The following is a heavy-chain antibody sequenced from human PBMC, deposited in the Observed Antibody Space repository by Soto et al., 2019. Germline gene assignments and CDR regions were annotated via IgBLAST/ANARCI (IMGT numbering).Heavy chain of an antibody. Sequence: NPSETLSLTCTVSGGSISSSSYYWGWIRQPPGKGLEWIGSIYYSGSTYYNPSLKSRVTISVDTSKNQFSLKLSSVTAADTAVYYCARHSEWLFTRPGWFDPWGQGTLVTVSS. V-gene: IGHV4-39*01. D-gene: IGHD3-3*01. CDR3: ARHSEWLFTRPGWFDP. CDR1: GGSISSSSYY. J-gene: IGHJ5*02. CDR2: IYYSGST.